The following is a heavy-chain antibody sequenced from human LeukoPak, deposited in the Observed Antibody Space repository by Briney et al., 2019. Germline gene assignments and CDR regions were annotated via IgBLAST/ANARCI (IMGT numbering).Heavy chain of an antibody. CDR2: ITPIFGTP. V-gene: IGHV1-69*05. CDR3: ARVDRYHFYLDV. CDR1: GGTFRTYS. J-gene: IGHJ6*03. Sequence: SVKVSCKASGGTFRTYSVTWVRQAPGQGLEWMGGITPIFGTPNYAQKFQGRVKVTTDDATGTAYMELSSLMSEDTAIYYCARVDRYHFYLDVWGKGTPVTVSS.